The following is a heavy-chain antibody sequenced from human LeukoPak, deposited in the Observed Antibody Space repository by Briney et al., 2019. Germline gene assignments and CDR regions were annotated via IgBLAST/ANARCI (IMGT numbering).Heavy chain of an antibody. CDR1: GYTFTSYY. D-gene: IGHD3-16*01. J-gene: IGHJ4*02. CDR2: INPSGGST. CDR3: ARGARASGLRYPPDPDY. Sequence: ASVKVSCKASGYTFTSYYMHWVRQAPGQGLEWMGIINPSGGSTSYAQKFQGRVTMTRDTSTSTVYMELSSLRSEDTAVYYCARGARASGLRYPPDPDYWGQGTLVTVSS. V-gene: IGHV1-46*01.